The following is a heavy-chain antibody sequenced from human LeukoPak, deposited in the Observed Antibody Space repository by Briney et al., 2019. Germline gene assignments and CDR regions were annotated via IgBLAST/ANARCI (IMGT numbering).Heavy chain of an antibody. V-gene: IGHV4-39*07. Sequence: PSETLSLTCTVSGGSIRSSYYYWGWIRQPPGKGLEWIGSIYDSGSTYYNPSLKSRVTISVDTSKNQFSLKLSSVTAADTAVYYCARARDRFTSVYWGQGTLVTVSS. CDR1: GGSIRSSYYY. D-gene: IGHD3-3*01. J-gene: IGHJ4*02. CDR2: IYDSGST. CDR3: ARARDRFTSVY.